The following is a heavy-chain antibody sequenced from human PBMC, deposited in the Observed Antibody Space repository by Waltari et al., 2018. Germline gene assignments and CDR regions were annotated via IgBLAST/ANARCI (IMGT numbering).Heavy chain of an antibody. CDR2: IDHSGNT. V-gene: IGHV4-38-2*02. Sequence: QVQLQESGPGLVKPSETLSLTCTVSGYSISSGYYWGWVRQPPGKGLEWIGSIDHSGNTYYNPSLKSRVTISLDTSKNQFSLKLSSVPSADTAVYYCARGPAPPNYFHYWGQGTLVTVSS. J-gene: IGHJ4*02. CDR3: ARGPAPPNYFHY. CDR1: GYSISSGYY.